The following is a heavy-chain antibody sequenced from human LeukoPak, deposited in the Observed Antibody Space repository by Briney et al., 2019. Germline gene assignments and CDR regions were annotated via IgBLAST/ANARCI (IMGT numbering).Heavy chain of an antibody. CDR1: GFTFSVDA. CDR3: AKSSWAVGRKYSSKDYDYGMDV. V-gene: IGHV3-23*01. CDR2: IGASGEST. Sequence: GGSLRLSCAASGFTFSVDAMTWVRQAPGKGLEWVSLIGASGESTYYADSVKGRFTISRDNSKNTLYLQMNSLRAEDTAVYYCAKSSWAVGRKYSSKDYDYGMDVWGQGTTVTVSS. J-gene: IGHJ6*02. D-gene: IGHD6-13*01.